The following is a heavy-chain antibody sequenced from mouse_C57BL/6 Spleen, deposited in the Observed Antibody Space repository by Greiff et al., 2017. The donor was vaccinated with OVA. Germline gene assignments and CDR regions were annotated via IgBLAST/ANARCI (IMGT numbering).Heavy chain of an antibody. Sequence: VKLQESGPGLVKPSQSLSLTCSVTGYSITSGYYWNWIRQFPGNKLEWMGYISYDGSNNYNPSLKNRISITRDTSKNQCFLKLNSVTTEDTATYYCAREGLLRYFDYWGQGTTLTVSS. CDR2: ISYDGSN. J-gene: IGHJ2*01. CDR1: GYSITSGYY. D-gene: IGHD1-1*01. CDR3: AREGLLRYFDY. V-gene: IGHV3-6*01.